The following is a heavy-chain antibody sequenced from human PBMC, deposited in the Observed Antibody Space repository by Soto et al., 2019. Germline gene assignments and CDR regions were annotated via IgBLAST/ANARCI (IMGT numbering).Heavy chain of an antibody. CDR3: VRGVIAANCLDS. CDR2: INNDGSTT. V-gene: IGHV3-74*01. J-gene: IGHJ4*02. D-gene: IGHD2-15*01. CDR1: GFTFNSYW. Sequence: EVRLAESGGGLVQPGGSLRLSCAASGFTFNSYWMHWVRQVPGKGLVWVSRINNDGSTTNYADSVKGRFTISRDNARNTVYLQMNSLRADDTAVYYCVRGVIAANCLDSWGQGTLVTVSS.